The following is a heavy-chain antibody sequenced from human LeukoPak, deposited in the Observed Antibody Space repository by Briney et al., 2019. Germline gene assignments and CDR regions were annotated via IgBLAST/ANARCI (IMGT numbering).Heavy chain of an antibody. D-gene: IGHD1-1*01. CDR3: ARELPGSCYFDY. CDR2: IDPNTGTT. V-gene: IGHV1-46*01. CDR1: GYSFTRYY. Sequence: ASVKVSCKASGYSFTRYYIHWVRQAPGQGRDYMGMIDPNTGTTWYSQKFQGTVTMTRDTSTSTVSMGLSSLRSDDTAIYYCARELPGSCYFDYWGQGTLVSVPS. J-gene: IGHJ4*02.